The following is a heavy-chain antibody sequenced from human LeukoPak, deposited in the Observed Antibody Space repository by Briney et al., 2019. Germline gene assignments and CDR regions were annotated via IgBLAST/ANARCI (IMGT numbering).Heavy chain of an antibody. V-gene: IGHV4-59*01. CDR3: ARVSWVAAAGTGYYYGMDV. CDR1: GGSISSYY. CDR2: IYYSGST. J-gene: IGHJ6*02. D-gene: IGHD6-13*01. Sequence: SETLSLTCTVSGGSISSYYWSWIRQPPGKGLEWIGYIYYSGSTNYNPSLKSRVTISVDTSKNQFSLKLSSVTAADTAVYYCARVSWVAAAGTGYYYGMDVWGQGTTVTVSS.